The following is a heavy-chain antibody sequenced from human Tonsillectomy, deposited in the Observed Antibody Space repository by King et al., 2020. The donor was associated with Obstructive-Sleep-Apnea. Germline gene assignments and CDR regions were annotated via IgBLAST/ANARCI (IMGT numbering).Heavy chain of an antibody. CDR2: IYYSGST. V-gene: IGHV4-31*03. Sequence: QLQESGPGLVKPSQTLSLTCTVSGDSISSGGYYWSWIRQHPGKGLEWIGYIYYSGSTYYNPSLKSRVTISVDTSKNQFSLKLSSVTAADTAVYYCARVIEVVAATPHFDYWGQGTLVTVSS. CDR3: ARVIEVVAATPHFDY. J-gene: IGHJ4*02. CDR1: GDSISSGGYY. D-gene: IGHD2-15*01.